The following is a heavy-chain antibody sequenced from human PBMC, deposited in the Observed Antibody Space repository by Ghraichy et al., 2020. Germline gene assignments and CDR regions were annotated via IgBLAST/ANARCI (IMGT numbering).Heavy chain of an antibody. CDR2: IKQDGSEK. J-gene: IGHJ6*03. CDR3: ASPVFSYYYMDV. D-gene: IGHD2-21*01. V-gene: IGHV3-7*01. CDR1: GFTFSSYW. Sequence: GESLNISCAASGFTFSSYWMSWVRQAPGKGLEWVANIKQDGSEKYYVDSVKGRFTISRDNAKNSLYLQMNSLRAEDTAVYYCASPVFSYYYMDVWGKGTTVTVSS.